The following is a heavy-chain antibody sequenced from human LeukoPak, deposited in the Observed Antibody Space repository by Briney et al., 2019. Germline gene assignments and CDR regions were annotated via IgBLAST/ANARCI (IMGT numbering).Heavy chain of an antibody. D-gene: IGHD2-15*01. Sequence: GASVKVSCKASGGTFSSYAITWVRQAPGQGLEYMGGIIPIFGTANYAQKFQGRVTITADKSTSTAYMELSSLRSEDTAVYYCAREDLRYCSTGSCPDYWGRGTLVTVSS. CDR3: AREDLRYCSTGSCPDY. CDR1: GGTFSSYA. CDR2: IIPIFGTA. J-gene: IGHJ4*02. V-gene: IGHV1-69*06.